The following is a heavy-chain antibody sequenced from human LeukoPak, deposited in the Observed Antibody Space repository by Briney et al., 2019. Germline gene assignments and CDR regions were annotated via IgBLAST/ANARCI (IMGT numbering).Heavy chain of an antibody. J-gene: IGHJ4*02. CDR3: ARSSGVYAIPYYFDY. Sequence: GESLKISCKGSGYTFISYWIGWVRQMPGKGLEWMGIIYPGDSDITYSPSFQGQVTLSADKSISTAYLHWSSLKASDTAMYYCARSSGVYAIPYYFDYWGQGTLVTVSS. CDR1: GYTFISYW. CDR2: IYPGDSDI. V-gene: IGHV5-51*01. D-gene: IGHD2-8*01.